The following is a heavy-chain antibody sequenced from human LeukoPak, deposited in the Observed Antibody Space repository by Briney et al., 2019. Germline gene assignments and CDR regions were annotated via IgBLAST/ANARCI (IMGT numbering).Heavy chain of an antibody. Sequence: SETLSLTCTVSGGSISSGSYYWRWIRQPPGTGLEWIGYIYYSGSTNDNPSLKSRVTISVDTSKNQFSLKLSSVTAADTAVYYCAIDGYSAFDIWGQGTMVTVSS. D-gene: IGHD5-12*01. J-gene: IGHJ3*02. CDR3: AIDGYSAFDI. V-gene: IGHV4-61*01. CDR1: GGSISSGSYY. CDR2: IYYSGST.